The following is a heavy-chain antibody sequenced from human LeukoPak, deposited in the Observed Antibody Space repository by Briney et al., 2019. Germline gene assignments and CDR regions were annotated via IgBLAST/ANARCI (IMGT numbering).Heavy chain of an antibody. CDR2: ISSSSSYI. CDR1: GFTFSSYS. D-gene: IGHD6-19*01. V-gene: IGHV3-21*04. Sequence: GGSLRLSCAASGFTFSSYSVNWVRQAPGKGLEWVSSISSSSSYIYYADSVKGRFTISRDNSKNTLYLQMSSLRAEDTAVYYCAKETTVAGFYPYFDYWGQGTLVTVSS. CDR3: AKETTVAGFYPYFDY. J-gene: IGHJ4*02.